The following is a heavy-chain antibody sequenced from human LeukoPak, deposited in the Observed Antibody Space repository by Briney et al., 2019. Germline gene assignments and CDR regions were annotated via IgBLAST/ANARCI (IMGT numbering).Heavy chain of an antibody. CDR2: IYTSGST. CDR1: GGSISSGSYY. J-gene: IGHJ3*02. V-gene: IGHV4-61*02. CDR3: ARDQDAFDI. Sequence: SQXXSLTCTVSGGSISSGSYYWSWIRQPAGKGLEWIGRIYTSGSTNYNPSLKSRVTISVDTSKNQFSLKLSSVTAADTAVYYCARDQDAFDIWGQGTMVTVSS.